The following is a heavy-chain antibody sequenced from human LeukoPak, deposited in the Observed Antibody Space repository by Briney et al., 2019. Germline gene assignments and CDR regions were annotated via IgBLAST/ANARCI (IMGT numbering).Heavy chain of an antibody. D-gene: IGHD3-22*01. V-gene: IGHV4-59*08. CDR2: IYYTGST. Sequence: SETLSLTCTVSGGSISGYYWSWIRQSPGKGLESIGFIYYTGSTNYNPSLKSRVTISGDTSKNQFSLRLSSVTAADTAVYYCARASYSYDINGWVPFDYWGQGTLVTVSS. J-gene: IGHJ4*02. CDR1: GGSISGYY. CDR3: ARASYSYDINGWVPFDY.